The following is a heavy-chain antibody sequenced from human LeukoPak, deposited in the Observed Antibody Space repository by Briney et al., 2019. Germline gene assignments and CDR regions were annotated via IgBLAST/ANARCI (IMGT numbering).Heavy chain of an antibody. D-gene: IGHD6-19*01. J-gene: IGHJ4*02. CDR1: GESFSAYY. V-gene: IGHV4-34*01. CDR3: ARDIGGAGY. Sequence: SETLSLTCAVYGESFSAYYWSWIRQPPGKGLEWIGEINHSGRTIYNPSLTSRVTISVDTSKNQFSLKLNSVTAADTAVYYCARDIGGAGYWGQGTLVTVSS. CDR2: INHSGRT.